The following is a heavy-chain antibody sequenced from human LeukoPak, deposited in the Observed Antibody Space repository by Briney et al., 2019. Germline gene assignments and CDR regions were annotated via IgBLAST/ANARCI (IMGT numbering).Heavy chain of an antibody. Sequence: ASVKVSCKASGYTFNNYGISWVRQAPGQGLEWMGWVTSYNGDTNYAQKFQGRVTMSTDTSTSTAYMELRSLRFDDTAIYYCAKDCHILTGRNCFDPWGQGTLVTVSS. J-gene: IGHJ5*02. CDR1: GYTFNNYG. D-gene: IGHD3-9*01. V-gene: IGHV1-18*01. CDR3: AKDCHILTGRNCFDP. CDR2: VTSYNGDT.